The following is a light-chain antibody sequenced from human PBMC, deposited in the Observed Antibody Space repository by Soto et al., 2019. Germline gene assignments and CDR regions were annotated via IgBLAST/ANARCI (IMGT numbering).Light chain of an antibody. CDR2: DAS. J-gene: IGKJ1*01. CDR1: QTVGRY. CDR3: QQRQSWPRT. V-gene: IGKV3-11*01. Sequence: EIVLTQSPATLSLSPGDRVTLSCRASQTVGRYLSWYQHSPGQGPRLLVYDASNRATGIPARFSGSGSETDFTLTISSLEPEDFAVYYCQQRQSWPRTFGQGTKVDI.